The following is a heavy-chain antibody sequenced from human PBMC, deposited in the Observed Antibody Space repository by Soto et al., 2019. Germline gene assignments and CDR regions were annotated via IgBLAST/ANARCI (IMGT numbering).Heavy chain of an antibody. J-gene: IGHJ5*02. V-gene: IGHV4-31*03. CDR3: ARDRHYYDSSGYYQGFDP. CDR1: GCSISSGGYY. D-gene: IGHD3-22*01. CDR2: IYYSGST. Sequence: SETLSLPCPVSGCSISSGGYYWSWIRQHPGKGLEWIGYIYYSGSTYYNPSLKSRVTISVDTSKNQFSLKLSSVTAADTAVYYCARDRHYYDSSGYYQGFDPWGQGTLVTVSS.